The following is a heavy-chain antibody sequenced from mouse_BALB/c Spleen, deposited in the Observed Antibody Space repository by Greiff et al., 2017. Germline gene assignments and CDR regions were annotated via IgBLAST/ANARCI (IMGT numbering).Heavy chain of an antibody. V-gene: IGHV5-6*01. CDR3: ARQGLQAWFAY. J-gene: IGHJ3*01. Sequence: EVMLVESGGDLVKPGGSLKLSCAASGFTFSSYGMSWVRQTPDKRLEWVATISSGGSYTYYPDSVKGRFTISRDNAKNTLYLQMSSLKSEDTAMYYCARQGLQAWFAYWGQGTLVTVSA. CDR1: GFTFSSYG. CDR2: ISSGGSYT.